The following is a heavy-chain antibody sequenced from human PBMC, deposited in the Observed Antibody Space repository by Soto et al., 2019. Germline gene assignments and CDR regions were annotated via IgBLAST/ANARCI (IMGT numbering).Heavy chain of an antibody. CDR3: AKDKEQWRTADDAFDI. CDR1: GFTFSSYA. V-gene: IGHV3-23*01. CDR2: ISGSGGST. Sequence: GGSLRLSCAAPGFTFSSYAMSWVRQAPGKGLEWVSAISGSGGSTYYADSVKGRFTISRDNSKNTLYLQMNSLRAEDTAVYYCAKDKEQWRTADDAFDIWGQGTMVTVSS. D-gene: IGHD6-19*01. J-gene: IGHJ3*02.